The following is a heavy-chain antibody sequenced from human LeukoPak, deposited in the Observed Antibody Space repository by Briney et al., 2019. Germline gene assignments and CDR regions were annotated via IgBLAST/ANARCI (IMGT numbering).Heavy chain of an antibody. Sequence: SETLSLTCTVSSGSISTSNYYWGWVRQPPGKALEWIGNIFYSGSTYYSPSLKSRVTISVDTSKNQFSLKLSSVTAADTAVYYCAREPAGVRSGSYYRHFDYWGQGTLVTVSS. J-gene: IGHJ4*02. CDR2: IFYSGST. CDR3: AREPAGVRSGSYYRHFDY. V-gene: IGHV4-39*02. CDR1: SGSISTSNYY. D-gene: IGHD3-10*01.